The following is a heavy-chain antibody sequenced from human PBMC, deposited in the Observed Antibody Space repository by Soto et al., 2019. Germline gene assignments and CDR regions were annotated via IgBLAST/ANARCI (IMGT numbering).Heavy chain of an antibody. J-gene: IGHJ6*02. Sequence: GGSLRLSCAASGFTVSSNYMSWVRQAPGKGLEWVSVIYSGGSTYYADSVKGRFTISRDNSKNTLYLQMNSLRAEDTAVYYCARTIAAAGYYYYGMGVWGQGTTVTVSS. CDR2: IYSGGST. D-gene: IGHD6-13*01. CDR1: GFTVSSNY. CDR3: ARTIAAAGYYYYGMGV. V-gene: IGHV3-53*01.